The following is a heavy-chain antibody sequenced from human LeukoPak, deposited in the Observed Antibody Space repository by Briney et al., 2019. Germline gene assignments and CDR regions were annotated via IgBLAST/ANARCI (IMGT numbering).Heavy chain of an antibody. CDR2: ISASPYI. J-gene: IGHJ3*02. Sequence: TGGSLRLSCAASGFTFNSYSMNWARQAPGKGLEWVSSISASPYIYYADSVKDRFTISRDDSKNSLYLQMNSLRSEDTAVYYCARGGLSMQRRDLFDIWGQGTLVTVSS. CDR3: ARGGLSMQRRDLFDI. D-gene: IGHD2/OR15-2a*01. V-gene: IGHV3-21*01. CDR1: GFTFNSYS.